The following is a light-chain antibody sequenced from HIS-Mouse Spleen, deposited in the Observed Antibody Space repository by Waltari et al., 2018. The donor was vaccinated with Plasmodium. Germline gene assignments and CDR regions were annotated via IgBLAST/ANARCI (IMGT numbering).Light chain of an antibody. CDR3: QSADSSGTYQV. CDR1: ALPKQY. V-gene: IGLV3-25*03. CDR2: KDS. Sequence: SYELTQPPSVSVSPGQTARITCSGDALPKQYAYWSQQKTGQAPVLGLYKDSERPSGIPGRFSGSSSGTTVTLTISGVQAEDEADYYCQSADSSGTYQVFGGGTKLTVL. J-gene: IGLJ2*01.